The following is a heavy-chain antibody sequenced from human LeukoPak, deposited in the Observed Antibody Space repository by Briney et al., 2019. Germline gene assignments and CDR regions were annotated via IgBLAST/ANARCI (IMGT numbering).Heavy chain of an antibody. V-gene: IGHV1-46*01. D-gene: IGHD1-26*01. CDR2: INPSGGST. CDR3: ARIGSYTDY. CDR1: GGTFSSYA. J-gene: IGHJ4*02. Sequence: ASVKVSCKASGGTFSSYAISWVRQAPGQGLEWMGIINPSGGSTSYAQKFQGRVTMTRDTSTSTVYMELSSLRSEDTAVYYCARIGSYTDYWGQGTLVTVSS.